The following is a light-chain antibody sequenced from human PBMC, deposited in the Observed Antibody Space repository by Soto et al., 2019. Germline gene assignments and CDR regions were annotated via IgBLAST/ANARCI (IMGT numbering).Light chain of an antibody. CDR1: QSVSSN. Sequence: EIVMTQSPATLSVSPGERATLSCRASQSVSSNLAWYQQKPGQAPRLLIYGASTRATGIPARLSGSGSGTEFTFTISSLQSEDFAVYYCQQYNNWPVTFGQGTKVDIK. CDR2: GAS. J-gene: IGKJ1*01. CDR3: QQYNNWPVT. V-gene: IGKV3-15*01.